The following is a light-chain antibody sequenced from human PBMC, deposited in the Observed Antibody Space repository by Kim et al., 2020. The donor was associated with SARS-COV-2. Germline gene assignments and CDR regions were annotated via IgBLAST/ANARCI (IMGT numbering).Light chain of an antibody. J-gene: IGLJ2*01. CDR1: SSDVGGYNY. V-gene: IGLV2-8*01. CDR3: SSYAGSNKAV. CDR2: EVS. Sequence: GHTVTFPSTGTSSDVGGYNYVSWYQQHPGKAPKLRIYEVSKRPSGVPDRFSGSKSGNTASLTVSGLQAEDEADYYCSSYAGSNKAVFGGGTQLTVL.